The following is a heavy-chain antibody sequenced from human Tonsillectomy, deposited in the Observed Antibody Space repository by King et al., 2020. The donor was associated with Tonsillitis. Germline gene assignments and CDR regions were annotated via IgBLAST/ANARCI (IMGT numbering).Heavy chain of an antibody. CDR3: VLWGSSGY. V-gene: IGHV1-18*01. J-gene: IGHJ4*02. CDR2: ISPYNGNT. D-gene: IGHD7-27*01. Sequence: QLVQSGAEVKKPGASVKVSCKTSGYTFTSYGISWVRQAPGQGLDWVGWISPYNGNTNYAQKLQDRVTMTTDTSTSTAYMELRSLSSDDTAVYYCVLWGSSGYWGQGTLVTVSS. CDR1: GYTFTSYG.